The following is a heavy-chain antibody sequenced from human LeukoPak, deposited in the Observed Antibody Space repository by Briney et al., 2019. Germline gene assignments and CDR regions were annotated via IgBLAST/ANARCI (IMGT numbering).Heavy chain of an antibody. D-gene: IGHD3-10*01. CDR2: TYCRSKWYN. CDR3: ARDSLFVTRGVTGMPFDY. CDR1: GDSVSSNSAA. Sequence: SQTLSLTCAISGDSVSSNSAAWNWIRQSPSRGLEWLGRTYCRSKWYNDYAVSVKSRITINPDTSKNQFSLQLNSVTPEDTAVYYCARDSLFVTRGVTGMPFDYWGQGTLVTVPS. J-gene: IGHJ4*02. V-gene: IGHV6-1*01.